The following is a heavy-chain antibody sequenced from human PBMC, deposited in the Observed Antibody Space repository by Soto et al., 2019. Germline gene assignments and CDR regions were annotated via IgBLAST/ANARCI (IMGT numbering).Heavy chain of an antibody. J-gene: IGHJ4*02. CDR2: ISGSGGST. CDR1: GFTFSSYA. Sequence: GGSLRLSCAASGFTFSSYAMSWVRQAPGKGLGWVSAISGSGGSTYYADSVKGRFTISRDNSKNTLYLQMNSLRAEDTAVYYCAKVRNYYGSGSYYNARRGGEIDYWGQGTLVTVSS. V-gene: IGHV3-23*01. D-gene: IGHD3-10*01. CDR3: AKVRNYYGSGSYYNARRGGEIDY.